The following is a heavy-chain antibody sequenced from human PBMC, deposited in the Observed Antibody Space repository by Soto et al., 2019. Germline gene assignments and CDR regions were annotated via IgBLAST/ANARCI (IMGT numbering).Heavy chain of an antibody. CDR2: IYYSGST. J-gene: IGHJ6*02. D-gene: IGHD6-13*01. V-gene: IGHV4-39*01. Sequence: QLQLQESGPGLVKPSETLSLTCTLPGGSISISTYYRGWIRQPPGKGLEWIGSIYYSGSTYYNPSPKSRVAISADTSKNEFSLKLTSVTAADTAMYYCLGHGLEGSRSSYYFGLDVWGQGTRVIVSS. CDR1: GGSISISTYY. CDR3: LGHGLEGSRSSYYFGLDV.